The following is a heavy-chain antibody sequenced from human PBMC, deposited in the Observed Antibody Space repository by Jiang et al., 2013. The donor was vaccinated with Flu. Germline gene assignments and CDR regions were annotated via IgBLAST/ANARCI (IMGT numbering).Heavy chain of an antibody. Sequence: GAEVKKPGESLKISCKGSGYSFTSYWIGWVRQMPGKGLEWMGIIYPGDSDTRYSPSFQGQVTISADKSISTAYLQWSSLKASDTAMYYCARHTKEKRDGYNYYYYGMDVWGKGTTVTVSS. CDR3: ARHTKEKRDGYNYYYYGMDV. D-gene: IGHD5-24*01. J-gene: IGHJ6*04. CDR2: IYPGDSDT. V-gene: IGHV5-51*01. CDR1: GYSFTSYW.